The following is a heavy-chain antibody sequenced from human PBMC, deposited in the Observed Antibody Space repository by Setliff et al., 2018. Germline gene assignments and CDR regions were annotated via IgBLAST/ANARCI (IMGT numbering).Heavy chain of an antibody. J-gene: IGHJ6*03. CDR1: GGSISSGSHY. CDR3: ARESYYYYMGV. V-gene: IGHV4-61*02. CDR2: IYASGST. Sequence: SETLSLTCTVSGGSISSGSHYWSWIRQPAGKGLEWIGRIYASGSTNYNPSLKSRVTISVDMSKNQFSLKLSSVTAADTAVYYCARESYYYYMGVWGKGTTVTVSS.